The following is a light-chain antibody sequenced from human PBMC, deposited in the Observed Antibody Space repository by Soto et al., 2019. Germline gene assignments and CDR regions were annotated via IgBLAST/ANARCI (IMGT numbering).Light chain of an antibody. CDR2: DVT. CDR1: SSDVGGYSY. Sequence: QSALTQPRSVSGSPGQSVTISCTGTSSDVGGYSYVSLYQQHPGKAPKLMIYDVTTRPSGIPDRFSGSKSGNTSSLTISGLQAEDEADYYCFSYAGRYTFVFGTGTKLTVL. J-gene: IGLJ1*01. CDR3: FSYAGRYTFV. V-gene: IGLV2-11*01.